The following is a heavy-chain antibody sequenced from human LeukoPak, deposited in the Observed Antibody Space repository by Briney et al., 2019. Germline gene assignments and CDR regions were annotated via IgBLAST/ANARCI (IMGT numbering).Heavy chain of an antibody. Sequence: ASVKVSCKASGYSFIGYHMHWVRQAPGQGLEWMGWTNPNTGGTKYAQKFQGRVTMTRDTSISTAYMELSSLRSDDTAVYYCARTSEYSGSYYLYYWGQGTLVTVSS. V-gene: IGHV1-2*02. CDR3: ARTSEYSGSYYLYY. CDR1: GYSFIGYH. D-gene: IGHD1-26*01. CDR2: TNPNTGGT. J-gene: IGHJ4*02.